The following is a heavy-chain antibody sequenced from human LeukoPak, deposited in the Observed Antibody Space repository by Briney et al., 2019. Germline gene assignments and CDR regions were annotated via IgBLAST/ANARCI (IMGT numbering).Heavy chain of an antibody. D-gene: IGHD3-22*01. Sequence: GRSLRLSCAASEFIFSTYSMHWVRQVPGKGLEWVAIISYDGTNKYYADSVQGRFTISRDNSKDTLFLQMNSLRPEDTAVYYCAREYTSGYFRTFDYWGQGTLVTVSS. CDR3: AREYTSGYFRTFDY. V-gene: IGHV3-30-3*01. CDR1: EFIFSTYS. CDR2: ISYDGTNK. J-gene: IGHJ4*02.